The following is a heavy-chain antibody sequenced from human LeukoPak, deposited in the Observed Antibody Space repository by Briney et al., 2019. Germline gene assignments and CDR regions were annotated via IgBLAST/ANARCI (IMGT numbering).Heavy chain of an antibody. Sequence: SETLSLTCAVYGGSFSGYYWSWIRQPPGKGLEWIGEINHSGSTNYNLSLKSRVTISVDTSKNQFSLKLSSVTAADTAVYYCARASVGCSSTSCYSTQFDYWGQGTLVTVSS. J-gene: IGHJ4*02. CDR3: ARASVGCSSTSCYSTQFDY. CDR1: GGSFSGYY. D-gene: IGHD2-2*01. V-gene: IGHV4-34*01. CDR2: INHSGST.